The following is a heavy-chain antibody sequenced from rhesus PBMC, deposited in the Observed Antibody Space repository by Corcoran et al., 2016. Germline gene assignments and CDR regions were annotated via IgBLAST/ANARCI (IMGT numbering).Heavy chain of an antibody. J-gene: IGHJ4*01. D-gene: IGHD3-16*01. CDR3: ARRDYSGSFGF. Sequence: QVQLQESGPGLVKPSETLPLTCTVSGDSISSGYYWGWFRQPPGKGLEWIGHIRSGGNNYLTPSLKSRVTLSEDTSKNQFSLKLSSVTAADTAVYYCARRDYSGSFGFWGQGVLVTVSS. CDR2: IRSGGNN. CDR1: GDSISSGYY. V-gene: IGHV4S14*01.